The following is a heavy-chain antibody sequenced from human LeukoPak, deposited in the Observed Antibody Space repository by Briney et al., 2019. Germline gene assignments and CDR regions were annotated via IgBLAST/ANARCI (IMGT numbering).Heavy chain of an antibody. Sequence: GGSLRLSCAASGFTFSSYAMSWVHQAPGKGLEWVSAISGSGGSTYYADSVKGRFTISRDNSKNTLYLQMNSLRAEDTAVYYCAKGDIVVVTAFDYWGQGTLVTVSS. CDR2: ISGSGGST. CDR1: GFTFSSYA. CDR3: AKGDIVVVTAFDY. D-gene: IGHD2-21*02. V-gene: IGHV3-23*01. J-gene: IGHJ4*02.